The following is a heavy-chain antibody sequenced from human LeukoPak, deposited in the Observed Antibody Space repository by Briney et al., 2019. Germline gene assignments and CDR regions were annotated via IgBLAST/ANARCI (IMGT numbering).Heavy chain of an antibody. V-gene: IGHV1-2*02. D-gene: IGHD6-13*01. CDR1: GYTFTGYY. Sequence: ASVTVSCKASGYTFTGYYMHWVRQAPGQGLEWMGWINPNSGGTNYAQKFQGRVTMTRDTSISTAYMELSRLRSDDTAVYYCARVVRGYSSSWYWFDPWGQGTLVTVSS. CDR2: INPNSGGT. CDR3: ARVVRGYSSSWYWFDP. J-gene: IGHJ5*02.